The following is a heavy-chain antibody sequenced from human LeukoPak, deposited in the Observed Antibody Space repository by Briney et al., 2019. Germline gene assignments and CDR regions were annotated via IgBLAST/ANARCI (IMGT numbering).Heavy chain of an antibody. J-gene: IGHJ4*02. V-gene: IGHV3-23*01. CDR1: GFTFTTNA. Sequence: GGSLRLSCAASGFTFTTNAMSWVRQAPGKGLEWVSAISGRTGGTYYADSVKGRFTISRDNSKSTLYLQMDSLRAEDTAVYYCAKCGNSGCHLIDYWGQGTLVTVSS. CDR3: AKCGNSGCHLIDY. D-gene: IGHD5-12*01. CDR2: ISGRTGGT.